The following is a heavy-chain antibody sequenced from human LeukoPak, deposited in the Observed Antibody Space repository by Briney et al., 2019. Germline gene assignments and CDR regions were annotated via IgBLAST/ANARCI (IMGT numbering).Heavy chain of an antibody. CDR1: GGSISSYY. J-gene: IGHJ6*02. Sequence: PSETLSLTCTVSGGSISSYYWSWIRQPPGKGLEWIGYIYYSGSTNYNPSLKSRVTISVDTSKNQFSLKLSSVTAADTAVYYCAREGYCSSTSCYFSDYYYYGMDVWGQGTTVTVSS. CDR3: AREGYCSSTSCYFSDYYYYGMDV. CDR2: IYYSGST. V-gene: IGHV4-59*12. D-gene: IGHD2-2*01.